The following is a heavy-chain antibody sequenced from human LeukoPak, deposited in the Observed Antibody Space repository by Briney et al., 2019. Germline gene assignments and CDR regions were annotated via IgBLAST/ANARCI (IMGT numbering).Heavy chain of an antibody. CDR3: ARHGLYYYDSSGRTGSFFDY. CDR1: GYSFTSYW. CDR2: IYPGDSDT. J-gene: IGHJ4*02. V-gene: IGHV5-51*01. Sequence: RGESLKVSCKGSGYSFTSYWIGWVRQMPGKGLEWMGIIYPGDSDTRYSPSFQGQVTISADKSINTAYLQWSSLKASDTAMYYCARHGLYYYDSSGRTGSFFDYWGQGTLVTVSS. D-gene: IGHD3-22*01.